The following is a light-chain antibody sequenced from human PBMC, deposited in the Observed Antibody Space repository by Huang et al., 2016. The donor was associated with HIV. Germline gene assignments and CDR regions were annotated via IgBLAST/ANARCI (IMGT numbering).Light chain of an antibody. CDR3: QQYDTWPPLT. CDR2: GAS. V-gene: IGKV3-15*01. J-gene: IGKJ4*01. CDR1: QSVGGK. Sequence: ILLTQFPATLSVSPGQRVTLSCRASQSVGGKLAWYQQRPGQAPRLLIYGASTRVPTLPDRFSGSGSGTEFTLTISSLQYEDFAVYYCQQYDTWPPLTFGGGTKV.